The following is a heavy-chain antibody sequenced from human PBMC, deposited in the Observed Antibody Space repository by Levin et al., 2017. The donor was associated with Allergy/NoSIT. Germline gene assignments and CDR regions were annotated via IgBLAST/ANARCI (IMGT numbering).Heavy chain of an antibody. Sequence: SETLSLTCTVSGGSISSGDYYWSWIRQPPGKGLEWIGYIYYSGSTYYNPSLKSRVTISVDTSKNQFSLKLSSVTAADTAVYYCARDQMYGDYTGDFDYWGQGTLVTVSS. V-gene: IGHV4-30-4*01. J-gene: IGHJ4*02. CDR2: IYYSGST. CDR1: GGSISSGDYY. D-gene: IGHD4-17*01. CDR3: ARDQMYGDYTGDFDY.